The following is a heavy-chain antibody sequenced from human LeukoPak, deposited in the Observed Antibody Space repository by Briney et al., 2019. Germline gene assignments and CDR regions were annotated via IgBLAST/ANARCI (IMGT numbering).Heavy chain of an antibody. CDR2: INHSGST. CDR1: GGSFSGYY. CDR3: ASITIFGVVPTTTWFDP. V-gene: IGHV4-34*01. J-gene: IGHJ5*02. D-gene: IGHD3-3*01. Sequence: SETLSLTCAVYGGSFSGYYWSWIRQPPGKGLEWLGEINHSGSTNYNPSLKSRVTISIDTTKNQLSLKLRTVTASDPAVYYCASITIFGVVPTTTWFDPWGQGTLVTVSS.